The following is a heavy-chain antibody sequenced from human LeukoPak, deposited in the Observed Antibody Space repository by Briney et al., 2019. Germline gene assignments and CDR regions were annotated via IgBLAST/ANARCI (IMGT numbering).Heavy chain of an antibody. CDR2: IVVGSGNT. D-gene: IGHD2/OR15-2a*01. CDR1: GFTFTSSA. CDR3: ARALIVTQPYYFDY. Sequence: GASVKVSCKASGFTFTSSAMQWVRQARGQRLEWIGWIVVGSGNTNYAQKFQGRVTMTRNTSISTAYMELSSLRSEDTAVYYCARALIVTQPYYFDYWGQGTLVTVSS. J-gene: IGHJ4*02. V-gene: IGHV1-58*02.